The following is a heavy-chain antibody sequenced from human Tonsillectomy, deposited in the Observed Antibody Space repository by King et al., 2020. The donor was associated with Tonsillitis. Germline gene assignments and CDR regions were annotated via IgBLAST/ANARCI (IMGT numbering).Heavy chain of an antibody. V-gene: IGHV3-15*01. CDR3: TTDGRLWFGENY. CDR1: GFTFTKAW. CDR2: IKSTTDGGTT. Sequence: VQLVESGGGLVKPGGSLRLSCAVSGFTFTKAWMTLVRPAPRKGLEWGGRIKSTTDGGTTDYAAPVKGRFTISRDDSKKTLYLPMNSLKTEDTGVYFCTTDGRLWFGENYWGQGTLVTVSS. J-gene: IGHJ4*02. D-gene: IGHD3-10*01.